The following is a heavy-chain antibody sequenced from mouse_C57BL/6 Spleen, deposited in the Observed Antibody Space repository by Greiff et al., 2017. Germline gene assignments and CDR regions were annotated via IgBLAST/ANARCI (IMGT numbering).Heavy chain of an antibody. CDR2: INPNNGGT. V-gene: IGHV1-26*01. CDR3: ARSFGYSSMDY. Sequence: EVQLQQSGPELVKPGASVKISCKASGYTFTDYYMNWVKQSHGKSLEWIGDINPNNGGTSYNQKFKGKATLTVDKSSSTAYMELRSLTSEDSAVYYCARSFGYSSMDYWGQGTSVTVSS. CDR1: GYTFTDYY. J-gene: IGHJ4*01. D-gene: IGHD2-3*01.